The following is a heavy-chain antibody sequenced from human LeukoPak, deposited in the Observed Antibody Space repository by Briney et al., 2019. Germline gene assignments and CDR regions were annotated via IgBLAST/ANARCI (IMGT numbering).Heavy chain of an antibody. D-gene: IGHD3-10*01. V-gene: IGHV4-34*01. Sequence: GSLRLSCEASGFTFSAYAMTWVRQAPGKGLEWIGEINHSGSTNYNPSLKSRVTISVDTSKNQFSLKLSSVTAADTAVYYCARGVLWFGELLYSYYYYGMDVWGQGTTVTVSS. CDR1: GFTFSAYA. J-gene: IGHJ6*02. CDR2: INHSGST. CDR3: ARGVLWFGELLYSYYYYGMDV.